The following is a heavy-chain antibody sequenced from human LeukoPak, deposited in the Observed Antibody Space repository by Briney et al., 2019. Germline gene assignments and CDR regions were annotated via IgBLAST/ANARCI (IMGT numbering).Heavy chain of an antibody. CDR1: GDSINSYY. D-gene: IGHD3-9*01. CDR3: ARGNDILTGYRAFDI. J-gene: IGHJ3*02. Sequence: SETLSLTCTVSGDSINSYYWTWIRQPPGKGPEWIGYIYYSGSTNYNPSLKSRVTISVDTSKNQFSLKLSSVTAADTAVYYRARGNDILTGYRAFDIWGQGTMVTVSS. CDR2: IYYSGST. V-gene: IGHV4-59*01.